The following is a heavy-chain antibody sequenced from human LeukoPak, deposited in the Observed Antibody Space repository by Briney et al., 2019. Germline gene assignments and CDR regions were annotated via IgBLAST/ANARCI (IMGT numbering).Heavy chain of an antibody. J-gene: IGHJ4*02. Sequence: GGSMRLSCAASGFTFSSYAMSWVRQAPGKGLEWVSVISGSGGTTYSADSVRGRFTISRDNSKNTLYLQMNSLRAEDTAAYYCARERGNNGGNTNGYFDYWGQGTLVTVSS. D-gene: IGHD4-23*01. CDR3: ARERGNNGGNTNGYFDY. V-gene: IGHV3-23*01. CDR1: GFTFSSYA. CDR2: ISGSGGTT.